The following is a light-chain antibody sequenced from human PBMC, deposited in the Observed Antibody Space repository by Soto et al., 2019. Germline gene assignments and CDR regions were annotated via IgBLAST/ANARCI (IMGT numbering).Light chain of an antibody. CDR3: LQYKTYPLT. CDR2: TAS. CDR1: QGIDKY. V-gene: IGKV1-17*03. J-gene: IGKJ5*01. Sequence: DIQMTQSPSAMSASVGDRVTLTCRASQGIDKYLAWFQQKPGKVPKRLIYTASSLQSGVPSRFSGSGFGTEFTLTISSLQLEDFATYYCLQYKTYPLTFGQGTRLEIK.